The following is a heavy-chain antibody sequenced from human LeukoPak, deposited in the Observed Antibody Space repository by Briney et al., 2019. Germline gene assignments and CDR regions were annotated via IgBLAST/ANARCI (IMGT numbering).Heavy chain of an antibody. Sequence: GASVKVSCKASGYTFSSYYIHWVRQAPGQGLEWMGWINPNSGGTNYAQKFQGRVTMTRDTSISTAYMELSRLRSDDTAVYYCARVYYYDSSGGHDAFDIWGQGTMVTVSS. J-gene: IGHJ3*02. D-gene: IGHD3-22*01. CDR1: GYTFSSYY. V-gene: IGHV1-2*02. CDR2: INPNSGGT. CDR3: ARVYYYDSSGGHDAFDI.